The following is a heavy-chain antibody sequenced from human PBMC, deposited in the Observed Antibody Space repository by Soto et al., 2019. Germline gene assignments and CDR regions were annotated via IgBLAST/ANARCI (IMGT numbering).Heavy chain of an antibody. CDR3: ARVRGLGSTSPYYYYGMDV. Sequence: TLSLTCAVSGASFSTSNWWTWVRQSPGKGLEWIGEIYYSGSTYYNPSLKGRVTISLDKSNNHLSLDVTSVTAADTAIYYCARVRGLGSTSPYYYYGMDVWGPGTTVTVSS. D-gene: IGHD2-2*01. CDR2: IYYSGST. J-gene: IGHJ6*02. V-gene: IGHV4-4*02. CDR1: GASFSTSNW.